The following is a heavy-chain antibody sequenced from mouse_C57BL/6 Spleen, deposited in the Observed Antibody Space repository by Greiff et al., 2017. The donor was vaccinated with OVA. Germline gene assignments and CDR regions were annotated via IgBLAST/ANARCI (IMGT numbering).Heavy chain of an antibody. J-gene: IGHJ2*01. CDR1: GYTFTSYW. V-gene: IGHV1-64*01. Sequence: VQLQQPGAELVKPGASVKLSCKASGYTFTSYWMHWVKQRPGQGLEWIGMIHPNSGSTNYNEKFKSKATLTVDKSSSTAYMQLISLTSEDSAVYYCARKGAAQATFDYWGQGTTLTVSS. CDR2: IHPNSGST. D-gene: IGHD3-2*02. CDR3: ARKGAAQATFDY.